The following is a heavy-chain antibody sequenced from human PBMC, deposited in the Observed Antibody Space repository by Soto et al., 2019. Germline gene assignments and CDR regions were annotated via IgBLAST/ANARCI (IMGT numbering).Heavy chain of an antibody. CDR2: ISSSSSYI. J-gene: IGHJ6*02. V-gene: IGHV3-21*01. CDR1: GFTFSSYS. CDR3: ARDRAVGYGMDA. Sequence: GGSLRLSCAASGFTFSSYSMNWVRQAPGKGLEWVSSISSSSSYIYYADSVKGRFTISRDNAKNSLYLQMNSLRAEDTAVYYCARDRAVGYGMDAWGQGTTVTVSS.